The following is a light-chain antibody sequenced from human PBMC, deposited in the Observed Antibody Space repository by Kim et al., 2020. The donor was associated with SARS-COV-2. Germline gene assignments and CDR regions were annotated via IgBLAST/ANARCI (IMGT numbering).Light chain of an antibody. CDR1: QSINRC. V-gene: IGKV1-27*01. CDR3: QKYNSDPWT. CDR2: DAS. J-gene: IGKJ1*01. Sequence: ASVGDRVTITCRASQSINRCLAWYQQKPGKVPKLLIYDASTLQSGVPSRFSGSGSGTEFTLTISSLQPDDVATYYCQKYNSDPWTFGRGTKVDIK.